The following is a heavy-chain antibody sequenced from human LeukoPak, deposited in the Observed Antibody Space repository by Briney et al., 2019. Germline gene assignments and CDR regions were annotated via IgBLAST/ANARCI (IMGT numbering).Heavy chain of an antibody. CDR2: IYYTGST. D-gene: IGHD4-17*01. CDR3: GGHRYGAIDY. V-gene: IGHV4-59*08. Sequence: PSETLCLTRAVSGGSTTSYYWSWIRQPPGKGLEWRGCIYYTGSTNYNPSLKSRVTISVDTSQNQFSLTLTSVTAAGTAVYYCGGHRYGAIDYWGQGTLVTVSS. J-gene: IGHJ4*02. CDR1: GGSTTSYY.